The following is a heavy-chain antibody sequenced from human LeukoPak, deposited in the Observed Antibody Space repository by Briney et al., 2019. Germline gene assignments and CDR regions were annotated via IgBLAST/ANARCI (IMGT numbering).Heavy chain of an antibody. CDR3: ARVRPGLFLDY. CDR1: GFTFSSYS. V-gene: IGHV3-48*02. CDR2: ISSSSSTI. D-gene: IGHD3-22*01. J-gene: IGHJ4*02. Sequence: GWSLRLSCAASGFTFSSYSMNWVRQAPGKGLEWVSYISSSSSTIYYADSVKGRFTISRDNAKNSLYLQTNSLRDEDTAVYYCARVRPGLFLDYWGQGTLVTVSS.